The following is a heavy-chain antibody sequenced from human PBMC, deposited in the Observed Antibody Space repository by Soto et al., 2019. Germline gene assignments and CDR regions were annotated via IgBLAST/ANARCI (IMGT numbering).Heavy chain of an antibody. CDR2: IYYSGST. CDR1: GGSISSSSYY. Sequence: QLQLQESGPGLVKPSETLSLTCTVSGGSISSSSYYWGWIRQPPGKGLEWIGSIYYSGSTYYNPSLKRRVTISVDTSKNQFSLKLSSVTAADTAAYYCARRGSSSWYGYWGQGTLVTVSS. CDR3: ARRGSSSWYGY. J-gene: IGHJ4*02. V-gene: IGHV4-39*01. D-gene: IGHD6-13*01.